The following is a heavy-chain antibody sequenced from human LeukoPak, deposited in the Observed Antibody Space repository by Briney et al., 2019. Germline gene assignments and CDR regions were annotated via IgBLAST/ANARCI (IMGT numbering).Heavy chain of an antibody. CDR2: IRSKAYGGTT. J-gene: IGHJ4*02. V-gene: IGHV3-49*03. CDR1: GFTFGDYA. CDR3: AKGPRKYDFWNGYDYLIDY. D-gene: IGHD3-3*01. Sequence: PGGSLRLSCTASGFTFGDYAMSWFRQAPGKGLGWVGFIRSKAYGGTTEYAASVKGRFTISRDNSKNTLYLQMNTLRAEDTAVYYCAKGPRKYDFWNGYDYLIDYWGQGTLVTVSS.